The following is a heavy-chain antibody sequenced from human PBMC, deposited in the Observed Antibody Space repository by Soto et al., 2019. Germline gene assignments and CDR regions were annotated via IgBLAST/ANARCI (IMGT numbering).Heavy chain of an antibody. CDR2: ILPIMGSV. V-gene: IGHV1-69*01. CDR1: GGTFNTYT. CDR3: ARIPRYSYPTSDPLDN. D-gene: IGHD2-15*01. J-gene: IGHJ4*02. Sequence: QVHLVQSGSEVKKPGSSVTVSCKASGGTFNTYTFSWVRQAPGQGLEWMASILPIMGSVNYAHDFRGRLSITADPSTTTAYMELTSLTSHDTAIYYCARIPRYSYPTSDPLDNWGQGTLVTVSS.